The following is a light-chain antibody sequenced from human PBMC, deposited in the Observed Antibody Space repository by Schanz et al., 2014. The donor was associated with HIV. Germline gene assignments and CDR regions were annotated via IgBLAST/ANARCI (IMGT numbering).Light chain of an antibody. CDR2: DNT. CDR3: NSYSHSNTYV. J-gene: IGLJ1*01. Sequence: QSVLTQPPSVSGAPGQRVSISCTGNTSNIGAGYDVHWYLQLPGSAPKLLIFDNTNRPSGVPARFSGSKSGSSASLAISGLQPEDEADYYCNSYSHSNTYVFGSGTKLTVL. CDR1: TSNIGAGYD. V-gene: IGLV1-40*01.